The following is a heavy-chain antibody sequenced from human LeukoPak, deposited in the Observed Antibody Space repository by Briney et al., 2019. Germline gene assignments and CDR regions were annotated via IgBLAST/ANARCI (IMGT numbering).Heavy chain of an antibody. CDR1: GITVSSNY. D-gene: IGHD6-13*01. V-gene: IGHV3-66*01. J-gene: IGHJ5*02. CDR3: VRFPWQQLVADPS. CDR2: IYSGGST. Sequence: GGSLRLSCAASGITVSSNYMSWVRQAPGKGLEWVSVIYSGGSTYCADSVKGRFTISRDNSKNTLFLQMNSLRAEDTAVYYCVRFPWQQLVADPSWGQGTLVTVSS.